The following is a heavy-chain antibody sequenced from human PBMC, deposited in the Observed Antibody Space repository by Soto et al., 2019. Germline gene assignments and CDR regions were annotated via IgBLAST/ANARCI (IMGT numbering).Heavy chain of an antibody. D-gene: IGHD2-15*01. Sequence: QVQLVESGGGVVQPGRSLRLSCAASGFTFGDFGMHWVRQAPGKGLEWVALISYEETNKYYADSVKGRFTISRDNSKNTLYLQVNSLRDVDTAVYYCAKVGGFGSGGSCYSGGFDPWGPGTLVTVSS. CDR2: ISYEETNK. V-gene: IGHV3-30*18. CDR1: GFTFGDFG. J-gene: IGHJ5*02. CDR3: AKVGGFGSGGSCYSGGFDP.